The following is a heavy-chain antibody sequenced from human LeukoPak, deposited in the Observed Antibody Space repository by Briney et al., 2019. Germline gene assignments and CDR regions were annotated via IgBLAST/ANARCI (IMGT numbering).Heavy chain of an antibody. CDR2: INPSGGST. CDR1: GYTFTSYY. D-gene: IGHD4-23*01. V-gene: IGHV1-46*01. Sequence: ASVKVSCKTSGYTFTSYYMHWVRQAPGQGLEWMGMINPSGGSTSYAQKYQGRVTMTRDTSTSTVYMELSSLRSEDTAVYYCAILYGCNVRDGNWFDPWGQGTLVTVSS. J-gene: IGHJ5*02. CDR3: AILYGCNVRDGNWFDP.